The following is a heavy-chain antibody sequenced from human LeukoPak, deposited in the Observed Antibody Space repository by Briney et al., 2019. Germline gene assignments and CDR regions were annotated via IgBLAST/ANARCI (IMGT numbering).Heavy chain of an antibody. V-gene: IGHV3-7*03. D-gene: IGHD3-9*01. CDR2: IKTDGSEK. CDR3: ARDYTGYFP. Sequence: PGGSLRLSCATSGFSFGAHGMHWVRQAPGKGLEWVANIKTDGSEKYYVDSVKGRFTISRDNAKNSLYLQTNSLRAEDTAVYYCARDYTGYFPWGQGTLVIVSS. J-gene: IGHJ5*02. CDR1: GFSFGAHG.